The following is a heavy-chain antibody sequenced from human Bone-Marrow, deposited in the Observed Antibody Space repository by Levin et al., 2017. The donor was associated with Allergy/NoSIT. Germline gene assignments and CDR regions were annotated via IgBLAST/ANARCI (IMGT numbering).Heavy chain of an antibody. CDR3: ASAFGGRLWPGYYYGMDV. Sequence: LSLTCAASGFTFSHHAMHWVRQAPRKGLEWVAVVSNDGSNKYYAGSVQDRFTISRDNFKNTLSLQMNSLRVEDTAAYYCASAFGGRLWPGYYYGMDVWGQGTTVTVSS. V-gene: IGHV3-30-3*01. CDR2: VSNDGSNK. D-gene: IGHD3-16*01. J-gene: IGHJ6*02. CDR1: GFTFSHHA.